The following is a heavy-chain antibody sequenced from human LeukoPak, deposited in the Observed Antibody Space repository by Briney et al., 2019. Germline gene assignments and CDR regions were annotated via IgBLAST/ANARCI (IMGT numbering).Heavy chain of an antibody. CDR1: GFTFSSYG. Sequence: PVGSLRLSCAASGFTFSSYGMHWVRQAPGKGLEWVAFIRYDGSNKYYADSVKGRFTISRDNSKNTLYLQMNSLRAEDTAVYYCAKARGRDGYNYVTVNGLLDWGQGTLVTVSS. CDR3: AKARGRDGYNYVTVNGLLD. J-gene: IGHJ4*02. CDR2: IRYDGSNK. D-gene: IGHD5-24*01. V-gene: IGHV3-30*02.